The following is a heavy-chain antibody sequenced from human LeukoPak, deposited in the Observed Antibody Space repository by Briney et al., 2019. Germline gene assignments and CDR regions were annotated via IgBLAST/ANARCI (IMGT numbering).Heavy chain of an antibody. D-gene: IGHD1-1*01. Sequence: ASVKVSCKVSGHTLKQLSMHWVRQAPGKSFEWMGGFDSEYGETVYLRRFQGRVTMSEDTSTDTAYMDLSSLNSEDTALYYCATIGMYPGTTSYYCDLCGQGTLGTVSS. V-gene: IGHV1-24*01. CDR3: ATIGMYPGTTSYYCDL. CDR1: GHTLKQLS. J-gene: IGHJ4*02. CDR2: FDSEYGET.